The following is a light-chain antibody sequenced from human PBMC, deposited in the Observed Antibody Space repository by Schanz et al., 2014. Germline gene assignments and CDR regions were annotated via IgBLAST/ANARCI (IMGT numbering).Light chain of an antibody. CDR2: GAS. V-gene: IGKV3-20*01. J-gene: IGKJ1*01. Sequence: IVLTQSPGTLSLSQGERVTLSCRASQSVASTYLSWYQQKPGQAPRLLIFGASVRATGVPARFSGSGSGTDFTLAISRLEPEDSAVYYCQQYGSSLRTFGQGTKVEIK. CDR3: QQYGSSLRT. CDR1: QSVASTY.